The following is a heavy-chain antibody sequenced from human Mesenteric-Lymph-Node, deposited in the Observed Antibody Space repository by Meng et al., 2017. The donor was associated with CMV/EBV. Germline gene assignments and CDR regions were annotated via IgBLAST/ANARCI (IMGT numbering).Heavy chain of an antibody. J-gene: IGHJ4*02. CDR3: ARGTREGAPGH. V-gene: IGHV1-8*01. CDR1: GYTFTSYD. Sequence: ASVKVSCKASGYTFTSYDINWVRQATEQGLEWMGWMNPNSGNTGYAQKFQDRITMTRNTSISTAYMELSSLRPEDTAMYYCARGTREGAPGHWGQGTLVTVSS. CDR2: MNPNSGNT. D-gene: IGHD1-26*01.